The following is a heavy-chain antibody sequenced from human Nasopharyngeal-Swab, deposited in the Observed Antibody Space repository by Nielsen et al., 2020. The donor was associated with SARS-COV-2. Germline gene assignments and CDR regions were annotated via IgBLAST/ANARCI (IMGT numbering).Heavy chain of an antibody. CDR2: ISHNSGT. Sequence: SETLSLTCTVSGVSITRQYWSWIRQPPGKGLEWIGFISHNSGTSYNPSLKSRVTMFMDTSKTPFSLRLRSVTAADTAVYYCAKEGTTGWFDPWGQGTLVTVSS. CDR1: GVSITRQY. J-gene: IGHJ5*02. D-gene: IGHD1-1*01. V-gene: IGHV4-59*11. CDR3: AKEGTTGWFDP.